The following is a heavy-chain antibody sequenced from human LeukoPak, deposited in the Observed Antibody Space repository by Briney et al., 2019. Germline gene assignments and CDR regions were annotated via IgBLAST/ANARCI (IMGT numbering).Heavy chain of an antibody. J-gene: IGHJ3*02. CDR1: GGSISSYN. CDR2: IYSSGST. V-gene: IGHV4-59*08. CDR3: ARQGSGGRAFDI. Sequence: PETLSLTCVVSGGSISSYNWSWIWQPPGKGLEWIGYIYSSGSTNSNPSLKSRVTISVDTSKSQFSLKMTSVTAADTAVYYCARQGSGGRAFDIWGQGTMVTVSS. D-gene: IGHD1-26*01.